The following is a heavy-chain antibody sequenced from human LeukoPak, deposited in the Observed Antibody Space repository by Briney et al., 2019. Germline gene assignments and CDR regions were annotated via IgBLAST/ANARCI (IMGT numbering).Heavy chain of an antibody. CDR1: GFTFSNAW. Sequence: PGGSLRLSCAASGFTFSNAWMSWVRQAPGKGLEWVGRIKSKTDGGTTDYAAPVKGRFTISRDDSKNTLYLQMNSLKTEDTAVYYCTTSDYYDSKGDYWGQGTPVTVSS. J-gene: IGHJ4*02. CDR3: TTSDYYDSKGDY. CDR2: IKSKTDGGTT. V-gene: IGHV3-15*01. D-gene: IGHD3-22*01.